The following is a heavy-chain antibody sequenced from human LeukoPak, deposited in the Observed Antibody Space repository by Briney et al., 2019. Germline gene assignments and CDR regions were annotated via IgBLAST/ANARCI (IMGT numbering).Heavy chain of an antibody. CDR2: INHSGSA. CDR1: SGSFRGYY. J-gene: IGHJ4*02. CDR3: ARGRIAAV. D-gene: IGHD6-13*01. Sequence: SETLSLTCAVYSGSFRGYYWSWIRQPPGKELEWIGKINHSGSADYNPSLKSRVTISLDTSKTQFSLQLSSVTAADTAVYYCARGRIAAVWGRGTLVTVSS. V-gene: IGHV4-34*01.